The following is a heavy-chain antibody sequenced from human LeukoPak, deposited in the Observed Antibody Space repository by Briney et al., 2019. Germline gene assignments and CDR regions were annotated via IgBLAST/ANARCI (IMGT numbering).Heavy chain of an antibody. CDR3: AREGRMSMGIEY. Sequence: PSETLSLTCDVYGGSLSGYYWSWIRQSPEKGLQWIGEIGHSGTTNFNPSLKSRVSMSVDTSKNQFSLKLTSVTAAGTAVYFCAREGRMSMGIEYWGQGTLVTVSS. D-gene: IGHD4/OR15-4a*01. CDR2: IGHSGTT. V-gene: IGHV4-34*01. J-gene: IGHJ4*02. CDR1: GGSLSGYY.